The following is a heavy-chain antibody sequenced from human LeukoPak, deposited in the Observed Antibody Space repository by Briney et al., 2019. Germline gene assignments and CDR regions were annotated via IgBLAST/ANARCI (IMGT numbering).Heavy chain of an antibody. D-gene: IGHD3-10*01. J-gene: IGHJ4*02. CDR3: ARGMALDY. V-gene: IGHV4-34*01. CDR2: INHGGGT. Sequence: SETLSLTCAVYGGSFSGYYWSWIRQPPGKGLEWIEEINHGGGTNYNPSLKSRVTISVDTSKNQFSLNLYSVTAADTAVYYCARGMALDYWGQGTLVTVSS. CDR1: GGSFSGYY.